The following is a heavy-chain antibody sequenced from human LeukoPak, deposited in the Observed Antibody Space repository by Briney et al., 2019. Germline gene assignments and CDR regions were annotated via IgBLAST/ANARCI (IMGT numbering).Heavy chain of an antibody. V-gene: IGHV4-59*01. D-gene: IGHD5-18*01. CDR3: ARGGGYSFLNAFDI. CDR1: GGSISSYY. CDR2: IYYSGST. J-gene: IGHJ3*02. Sequence: SETLSLTCTVSGGSISSYYWSWIRQPPGKGLEWIGYIYYSGSTNYNPSLKSRVTISVDTSKNQFSLKLSSVTAADTAVYYCARGGGYSFLNAFDIWGQGTMVTVSS.